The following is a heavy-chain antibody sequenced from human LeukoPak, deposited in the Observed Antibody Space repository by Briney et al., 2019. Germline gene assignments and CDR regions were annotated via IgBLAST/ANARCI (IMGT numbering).Heavy chain of an antibody. CDR2: ISYDGGDK. CDR1: GFTFSSYA. D-gene: IGHD2-15*01. CDR3: ARDIGSGYCSGGSCYFDAFDI. Sequence: GGSLRLSCAASGFTFSSYAMHWVRQAPGKGLEWVAVISYDGGDKYYADSVKGRFTISRDNSKNTLYLQMNSLRAEDTAVYYCARDIGSGYCSGGSCYFDAFDIWGQGTMVTVSS. J-gene: IGHJ3*02. V-gene: IGHV3-30*04.